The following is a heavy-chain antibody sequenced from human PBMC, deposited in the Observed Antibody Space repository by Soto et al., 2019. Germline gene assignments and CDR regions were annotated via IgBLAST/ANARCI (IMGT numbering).Heavy chain of an antibody. CDR1: GFTFSSYA. J-gene: IGHJ1*01. V-gene: IGHV3-23*01. CDR3: ATYRISVAGNDYFQH. D-gene: IGHD6-19*01. Sequence: GGSLRLSCAASGFTFSSYAMSWVRQAPGKGLEWVSAISGSGGSTYYADSVKGRFTISRDNSKNTLYLQMNSLRAEDTAVYYCATYRISVAGNDYFQHWGQGTLVTVSS. CDR2: ISGSGGST.